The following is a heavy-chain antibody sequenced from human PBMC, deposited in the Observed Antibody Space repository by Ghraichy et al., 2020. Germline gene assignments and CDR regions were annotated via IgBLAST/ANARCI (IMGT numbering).Heavy chain of an antibody. CDR3: ARGSIRGFDY. J-gene: IGHJ4*02. CDR2: ISSSSSTI. D-gene: IGHD2-2*02. V-gene: IGHV3-48*02. CDR1: GSSFSVYS. Sequence: GEPLNISCAASGSSFSVYSMSWVRQAPGKGLEWIAYISSSSSTIYYADSVKGRFTISRDNAKTSLYLQMNSLRDDDTAIYYCARGSIRGFDYWGQGTLVTVSS.